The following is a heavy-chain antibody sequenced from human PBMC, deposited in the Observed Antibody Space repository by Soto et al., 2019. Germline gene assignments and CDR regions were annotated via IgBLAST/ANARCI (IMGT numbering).Heavy chain of an antibody. CDR1: GFTFSSYA. D-gene: IGHD4-17*01. CDR2: ISGSGGST. J-gene: IGHJ2*01. Sequence: QSGGSLRLSCAASGFTFSSYAMSWVRQAPGKGLEWVSAISGSGGSTHYADSVKGRFTISRDNSKNTLYLQMNSLRAEDTAVYYCAKDTDATVTPHFDLWGRGTLVTVSS. CDR3: AKDTDATVTPHFDL. V-gene: IGHV3-23*01.